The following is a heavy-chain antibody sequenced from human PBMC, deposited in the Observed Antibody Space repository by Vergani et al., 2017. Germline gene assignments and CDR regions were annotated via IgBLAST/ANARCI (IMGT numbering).Heavy chain of an antibody. CDR1: GYSFTSYW. CDR3: ARRSDSSGYSYVGDTSADY. V-gene: IGHV5-51*01. D-gene: IGHD3-22*01. CDR2: IYPGDSDT. J-gene: IGHJ4*02. Sequence: EVQLVQSGAEVKKPGESLKISCKGSGYSFTSYWIGWVRQMPGKGLEWMGIIYPGDSDTRYSPSFQGQVTISADKSNSAAYLQWSSLKASDTAMYYCARRSDSSGYSYVGDTSADYWGQGTLVTVSS.